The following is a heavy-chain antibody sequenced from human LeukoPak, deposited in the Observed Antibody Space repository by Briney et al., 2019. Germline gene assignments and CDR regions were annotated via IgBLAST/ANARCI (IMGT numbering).Heavy chain of an antibody. Sequence: SQTLSLTCAISGDSVSSNSVAWNWIRQSPSRGPEWLGRTYYRSKWYNEYAVSVKSRVTINPDTSKNQFSLQLSSVTPEDTGVYYCARGPLMDYWGQGTLVTVSS. CDR3: ARGPLMDY. CDR2: TYYRSKWYN. J-gene: IGHJ4*02. CDR1: GDSVSSNSVA. V-gene: IGHV6-1*01. D-gene: IGHD3-16*01.